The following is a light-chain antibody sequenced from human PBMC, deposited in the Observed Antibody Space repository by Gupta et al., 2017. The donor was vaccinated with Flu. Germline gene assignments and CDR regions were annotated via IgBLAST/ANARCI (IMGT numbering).Light chain of an antibody. CDR2: DDS. CDR3: QVWDRSSDLNYV. J-gene: IGLJ1*01. Sequence: YVSSQPPSVPVATGLTARLHCGGKNIGSKSVHWYQQKPGQVPVLVVYDDSDRPSGIPGRVSGSNSGNTATLTISRVEAGDEADYYCQVWDRSSDLNYVFGTGTKVTVL. CDR1: NIGSKS. V-gene: IGLV3-21*02.